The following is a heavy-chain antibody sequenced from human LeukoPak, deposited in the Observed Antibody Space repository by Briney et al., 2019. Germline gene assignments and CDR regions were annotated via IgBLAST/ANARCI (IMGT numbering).Heavy chain of an antibody. CDR3: ASAPSGGY. CDR2: ISHDGSSK. Sequence: GGSLRLSCLVSGFTFNSYPMHWDRQAPDKGLEWVAFISHDGSSKKYIDSVKGRFTISRDNSKNTLDLQMDSLRVEDTALYYCASAPSGGYWGQGTLVTVSS. J-gene: IGHJ4*02. V-gene: IGHV3-30*04. CDR1: GFTFNSYP.